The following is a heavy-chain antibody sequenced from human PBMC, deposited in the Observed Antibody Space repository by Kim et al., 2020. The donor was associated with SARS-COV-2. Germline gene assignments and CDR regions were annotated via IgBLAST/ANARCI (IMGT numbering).Heavy chain of an antibody. CDR3: ARMWGYYGMDV. Sequence: GGSLRLSCAASGFTFSSYWMHWVRQAPGKGLVWVSRINSDGSSTSYADSVKGRFTISRDNAKNTLYLQMNSLRAEDTAVYYCARMWGYYGMDVWGQGTTVTVSS. D-gene: IGHD7-27*01. CDR1: GFTFSSYW. V-gene: IGHV3-74*01. CDR2: INSDGSST. J-gene: IGHJ6*02.